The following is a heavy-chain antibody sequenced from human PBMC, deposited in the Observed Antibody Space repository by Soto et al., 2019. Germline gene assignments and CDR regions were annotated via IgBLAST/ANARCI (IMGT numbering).Heavy chain of an antibody. V-gene: IGHV4-59*01. CDR1: GGPISSYY. J-gene: IGHJ4*02. D-gene: IGHD6-19*01. CDR3: ARGSSGWPPRLDY. Sequence: QVQLQESGPGLVKPSETLSLNCTVSGGPISSYYWSWIRQSPGKGLEWIGYIYYSGSTNYNPSLXXRXXISVDPSKNPFSLELSSVTAADTAVYYCARGSSGWPPRLDYWGQGTLVTVSS. CDR2: IYYSGST.